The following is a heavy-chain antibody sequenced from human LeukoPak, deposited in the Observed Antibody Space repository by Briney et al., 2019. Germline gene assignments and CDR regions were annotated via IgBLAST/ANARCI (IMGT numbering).Heavy chain of an antibody. Sequence: PGRSLRLSCAASGFTFDDYAMHWVRQAPGKGLEWVAGISWDNDRIDYADSVKGRFTIPRDNAKNSLYLQMNSLSAEDTALYYCAKDSTSRPTVTRGFDPWGQGTRVTVSS. D-gene: IGHD4-17*01. J-gene: IGHJ5*02. CDR3: AKDSTSRPTVTRGFDP. V-gene: IGHV3-9*01. CDR2: ISWDNDRI. CDR1: GFTFDDYA.